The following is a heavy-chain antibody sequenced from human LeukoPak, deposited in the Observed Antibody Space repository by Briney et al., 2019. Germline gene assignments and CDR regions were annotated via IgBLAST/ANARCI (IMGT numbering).Heavy chain of an antibody. J-gene: IGHJ4*02. CDR1: GFTFSNYW. CDR2: INSDETST. Sequence: GESLRLSCAASGFTFSNYWMHWVRQAPGKGLEWGSRINSDETSTNYADSVKGRFTISRDNAKNTLYLQMNSLRAEDTAVYYCASRRSTSFDYWGQGTLVTVSS. V-gene: IGHV3-74*01. D-gene: IGHD5/OR15-5a*01. CDR3: ASRRSTSFDY.